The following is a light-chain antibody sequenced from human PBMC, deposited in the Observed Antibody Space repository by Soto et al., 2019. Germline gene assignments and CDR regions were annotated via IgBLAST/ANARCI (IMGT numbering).Light chain of an antibody. V-gene: IGKV3-20*01. CDR3: QQYGSSPPIT. J-gene: IGKJ5*01. Sequence: EIVLTQSPGTLSVSPGERATLSCRASQSFSSSYLAWYQQKPGQAPRLLIYGASRRATGIPDRFSGSGSGTDFTLTISRLGPEDFAVYYCQQYGSSPPITFGQGTRLEIK. CDR1: QSFSSSY. CDR2: GAS.